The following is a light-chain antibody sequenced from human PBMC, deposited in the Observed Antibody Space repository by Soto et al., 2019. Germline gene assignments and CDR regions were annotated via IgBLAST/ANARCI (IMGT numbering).Light chain of an antibody. CDR2: AAS. J-gene: IGKJ2*01. Sequence: EIVLTQSPATLSLSPGERATLSCRASRSFASSYLAWYQHKPGQAPRLVIYAASSRATGIPDRFIGSGSGTDFTLTISRLEPDDSAVYYCHHYDSSPPYTFGQGTKVDIK. V-gene: IGKV3-20*01. CDR3: HHYDSSPPYT. CDR1: RSFASSY.